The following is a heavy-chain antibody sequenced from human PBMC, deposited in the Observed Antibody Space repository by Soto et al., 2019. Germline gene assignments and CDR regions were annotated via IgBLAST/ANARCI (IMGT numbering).Heavy chain of an antibody. V-gene: IGHV4-30-4*01. D-gene: IGHD6-6*01. Sequence: NPSETLSLTCTVSGGSISSGDYYWSWIRQPPGKGLEWIGYIYYSGSTYYNPSLKSRVTISVDTSKNQFSLKLSSVTAADTAVYYCARVVPDHDYYYGMDVWGQGTTVTVSS. CDR3: ARVVPDHDYYYGMDV. CDR1: GGSISSGDYY. J-gene: IGHJ6*02. CDR2: IYYSGST.